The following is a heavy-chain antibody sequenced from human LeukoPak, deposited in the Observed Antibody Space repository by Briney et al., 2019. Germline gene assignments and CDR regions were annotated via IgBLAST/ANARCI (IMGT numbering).Heavy chain of an antibody. CDR3: AKGSYYDSSGSFYFDY. D-gene: IGHD3-22*01. V-gene: IGHV3-23*01. Sequence: GGSLRLSCAASGFTFSSYAMSWVRQAPGKGLEWVSGISGSGDNTYYADSVKGRFTISSDNSKNTLYVQVNSLGTEDTAAYYCAKGSYYDSSGSFYFDYWGQGTLVTVSS. CDR1: GFTFSSYA. J-gene: IGHJ4*02. CDR2: ISGSGDNT.